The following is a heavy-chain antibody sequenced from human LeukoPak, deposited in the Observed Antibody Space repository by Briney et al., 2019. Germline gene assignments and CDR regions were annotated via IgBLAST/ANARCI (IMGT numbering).Heavy chain of an antibody. D-gene: IGHD5-18*01. CDR3: VAVDTSMAFDY. J-gene: IGHJ4*02. Sequence: GESLKISCRGSGYSFTTFWIGWVRQMPGKGLEWMGIIYPGDSDTRYSPSFQGQVTISADKSTNTVYLQWNSLKASDTAMYFCVAVDTSMAFDYWGQGTLVTYSS. V-gene: IGHV5-51*01. CDR2: IYPGDSDT. CDR1: GYSFTTFW.